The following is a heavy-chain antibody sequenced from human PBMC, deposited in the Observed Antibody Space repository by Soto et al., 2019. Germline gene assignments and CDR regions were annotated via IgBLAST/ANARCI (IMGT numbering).Heavy chain of an antibody. D-gene: IGHD2-8*01. V-gene: IGHV1-2*04. CDR2: INPKSGGT. CDR3: ARGDSTDCSNGVCSFFYHHDMGV. J-gene: IGHJ6*02. Sequence: VASVKVSCKASGYSFTDYHIHWVRQAPGQGLEWLGRINPKSGGTSTAQKFQGWVTMTTDTSISTASMELTRLTSDDTAIYYCARGDSTDCSNGVCSFFYHHDMGVWGPGTTVTVSS. CDR1: GYSFTDYH.